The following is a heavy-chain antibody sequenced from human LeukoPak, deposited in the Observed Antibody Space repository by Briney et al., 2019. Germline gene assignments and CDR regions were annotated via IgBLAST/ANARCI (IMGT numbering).Heavy chain of an antibody. V-gene: IGHV3-23*01. Sequence: GGSLRLSCAASGFTFSSYAMSWVRQAPGKGLEWVSYFSSSGGGTFYAGSVKVRFTISRDNSKNTLYLQMNSLRADDTAVYYCAKAVGHIDYWGQGTLVTVSS. CDR3: AKAVGHIDY. CDR2: FSSSGGGT. CDR1: GFTFSSYA. J-gene: IGHJ4*02.